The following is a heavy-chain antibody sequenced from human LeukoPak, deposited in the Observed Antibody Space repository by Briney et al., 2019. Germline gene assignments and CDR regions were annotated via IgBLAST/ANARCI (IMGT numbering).Heavy chain of an antibody. V-gene: IGHV3-23*01. Sequence: GGSLRLSCVPSGFTFSTYDMSWVRQAPGKGLEWVSTSRGGGGITYYADSVKGRFTISRDHSRNTLYLQMDGLRVEDTAVYYCAKGYADYGADAFDIWGQGTMVAVS. CDR1: GFTFSTYD. J-gene: IGHJ3*02. D-gene: IGHD4-17*01. CDR3: AKGYADYGADAFDI. CDR2: SRGGGGIT.